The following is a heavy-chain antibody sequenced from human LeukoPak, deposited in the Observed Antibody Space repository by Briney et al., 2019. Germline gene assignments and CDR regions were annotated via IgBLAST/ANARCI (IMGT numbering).Heavy chain of an antibody. CDR2: IKESGDIT. CDR1: GFTFSSYS. D-gene: IGHD2-15*01. CDR3: AKYCSGATCSGY. V-gene: IGHV3-23*01. J-gene: IGHJ4*02. Sequence: HPGASLRLSCAASGFTFSSYSMCWVRQDPGKGPEWVSGIKESGDITYYADSVKGRFTISRDNSKNTLYLQMNSLRAEDTAKYYCAKYCSGATCSGYWGQGTLVTVSS.